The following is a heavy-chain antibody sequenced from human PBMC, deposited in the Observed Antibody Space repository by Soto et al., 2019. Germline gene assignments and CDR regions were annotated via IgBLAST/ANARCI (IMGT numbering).Heavy chain of an antibody. J-gene: IGHJ4*02. D-gene: IGHD3-22*01. CDR1: GFTFSGSA. V-gene: IGHV3-73*01. CDR2: IRSKANSYAT. CDR3: TRLSYDSSGRPQNDY. Sequence: PGGSLRLSCAASGFTFSGSAMHWVRQASGKGLEWVGRIRSKANSYATAYAASVKGRFTISRDDSKNTAYLQMNSLKTEDTAVYYCTRLSYDSSGRPQNDYWGQGTLVTVSS.